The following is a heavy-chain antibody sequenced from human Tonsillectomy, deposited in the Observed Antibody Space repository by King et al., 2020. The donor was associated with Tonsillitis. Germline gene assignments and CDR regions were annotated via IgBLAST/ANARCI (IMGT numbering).Heavy chain of an antibody. CDR1: GFTFTDYW. Sequence: VQLVESGGGLVQPGGSLRLSCAASGFTFTDYWMHWVRQAPGKGLVWVSRMNIDGSTTSYADSVKGRSTISRDNAKNTVYLQMNSLRVDDTAVYYCARGLREGFAPWGQGTLVTVSS. CDR3: ARGLREGFAP. CDR2: MNIDGSTT. V-gene: IGHV3-74*01. J-gene: IGHJ5*02.